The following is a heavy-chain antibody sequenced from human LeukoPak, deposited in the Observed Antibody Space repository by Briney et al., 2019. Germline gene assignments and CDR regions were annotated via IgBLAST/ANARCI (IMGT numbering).Heavy chain of an antibody. CDR1: GFTFSSYG. CDR3: ARVNGDYFAFDI. Sequence: GGSLRLSCAASGFTFSSYGMHWVHQAPGKGLEWVAVIWYDGSNKYYADSVKGRFTISRDNSKNTLYLQMNSLRAEDTAVYYCARVNGDYFAFDIWGQGTMVTVSS. J-gene: IGHJ3*02. V-gene: IGHV3-33*01. D-gene: IGHD4-17*01. CDR2: IWYDGSNK.